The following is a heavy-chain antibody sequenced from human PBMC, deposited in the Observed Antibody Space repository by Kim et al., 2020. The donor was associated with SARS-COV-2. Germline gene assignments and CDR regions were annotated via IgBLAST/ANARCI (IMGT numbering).Heavy chain of an antibody. J-gene: IGHJ3*02. V-gene: IGHV4-34*12. CDR2: IIDSGRT. D-gene: IGHD1-20*01. CDR1: GGSISGYY. Sequence: SETLSLTCGVYGGSISGYYWSWIRQPPGKGLEWIGEIIDSGRTNYNPSLKSRVTVSLDTSKSLFSLTMTSVTAAATAIYFCARIRHNLSPRAAFQIWGQG. CDR3: ARIRHNLSPRAAFQI.